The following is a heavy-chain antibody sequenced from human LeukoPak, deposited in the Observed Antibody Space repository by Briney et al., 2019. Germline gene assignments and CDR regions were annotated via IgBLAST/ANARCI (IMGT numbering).Heavy chain of an antibody. CDR3: AREGCGGDCYSDY. CDR1: GFTFSSYS. V-gene: IGHV3-21*01. J-gene: IGHJ4*02. CDR2: ISSSSSYI. D-gene: IGHD2-21*02. Sequence: SPGGSLRLSCAASGFTFSSYSMNWFRQAPGKGLEWVSSISSSSSYIYYADSVKGRFTISRDNANNSLYLQMNSLRAEDTAVYYCAREGCGGDCYSDYWGQGTLVTVSS.